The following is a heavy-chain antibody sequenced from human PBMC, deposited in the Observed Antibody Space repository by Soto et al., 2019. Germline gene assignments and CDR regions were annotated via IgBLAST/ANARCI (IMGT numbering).Heavy chain of an antibody. CDR2: IIPIFGTA. J-gene: IGHJ6*02. CDR3: ASVSMVRGVPYYYYGMDV. CDR1: GGTFSSYA. V-gene: IGHV1-69*13. Sequence: SVKVSCKASGGTFSSYAISWVRQAPGQGLEWMGGIIPIFGTANYAQKFQGRVTITADESTSTAYMELSSLRSEGTAVYYCASVSMVRGVPYYYYGMDVWGQGTTVTVSS. D-gene: IGHD3-10*01.